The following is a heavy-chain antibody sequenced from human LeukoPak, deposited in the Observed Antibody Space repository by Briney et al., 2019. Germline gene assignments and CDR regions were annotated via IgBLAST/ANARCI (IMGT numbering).Heavy chain of an antibody. D-gene: IGHD3-10*01. Sequence: SETLSLTCAVSGGSISSGGYSWSWIRQPPGKGLEWIGYIYHSGSTYYNPSLKSRVTISVDRSKNQFSLKLSSVTAADTAVYYCARGADYGSAYATFDIWGQGTMVTVSS. CDR2: IYHSGST. CDR3: ARGADYGSAYATFDI. CDR1: GGSISSGGYS. J-gene: IGHJ3*02. V-gene: IGHV4-30-2*01.